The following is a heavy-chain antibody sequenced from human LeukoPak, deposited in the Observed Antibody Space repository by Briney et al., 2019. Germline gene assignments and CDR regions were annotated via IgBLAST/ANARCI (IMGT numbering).Heavy chain of an antibody. CDR1: GYSFTSYG. CDR3: ARLRGSSWLYYFDY. D-gene: IGHD6-13*01. J-gene: IGHJ4*02. V-gene: IGHV5-51*01. Sequence: GESLKISCKGSGYSFTSYGIGWVRQMPVKGLEWMGMIYPGDSDTRYSPSFQGQVTISADKSISTAYLQWSTLKASDTAMYYCARLRGSSWLYYFDYWGQGTLVTVSS. CDR2: IYPGDSDT.